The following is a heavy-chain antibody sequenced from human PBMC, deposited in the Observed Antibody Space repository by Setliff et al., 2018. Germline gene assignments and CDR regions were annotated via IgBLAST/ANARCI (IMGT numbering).Heavy chain of an antibody. CDR2: IGHTGSI. D-gene: IGHD2-21*02. CDR1: GYSISSGYI. J-gene: IGHJ4*02. Sequence: SETLSLTCTVSGYSISSGYIWGWIRQPPGKGLEWVGNIGHTGSINYNPSLKSRLTISRDTSKNQVSLELRSVTAADTAVYYCARDGPLTFCHGDCYFDYWGQGTLVTVSS. V-gene: IGHV4-38-2*02. CDR3: ARDGPLTFCHGDCYFDY.